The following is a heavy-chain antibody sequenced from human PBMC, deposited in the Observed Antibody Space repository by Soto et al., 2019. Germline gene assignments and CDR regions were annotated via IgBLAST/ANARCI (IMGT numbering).Heavy chain of an antibody. CDR2: ISSSGSTI. Sequence: GGSLRLSCAASGFTFSDYYMSWIRQAPGKGLEWVSYISSSGSTIYYADSVKGRFTISRDNAKNSLYLQMNSLRAEDTAVYYCARDRPDYYDSSGYPDYWGQGTLVTVSS. CDR1: GFTFSDYY. V-gene: IGHV3-11*01. J-gene: IGHJ4*02. D-gene: IGHD3-22*01. CDR3: ARDRPDYYDSSGYPDY.